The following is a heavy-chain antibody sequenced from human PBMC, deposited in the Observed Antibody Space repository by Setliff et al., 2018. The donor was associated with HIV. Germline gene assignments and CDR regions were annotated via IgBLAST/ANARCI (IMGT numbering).Heavy chain of an antibody. V-gene: IGHV3-74*01. CDR3: AKDTLPASARGSSMDV. J-gene: IGHJ6*03. CDR2: INVDGTYIGI. CDR1: GFTLSDYW. Sequence: PGGSLRLSCVASGFTLSDYWINWVRQAPGEGLVWVSRINVDGTYIGILYADSVKGRFTISRDNAKNSLYLQINSLRVEDTALYYCAKDTLPASARGSSMDVWGKGTTVTV.